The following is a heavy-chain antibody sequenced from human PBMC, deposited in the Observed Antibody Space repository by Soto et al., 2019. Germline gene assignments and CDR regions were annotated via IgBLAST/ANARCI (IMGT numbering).Heavy chain of an antibody. J-gene: IGHJ6*03. Sequence: SGPTLVNPTQTLTLTCTFSGFSLTTSGMCVSWIRQSPGKALEWLARIDWDDDKYYGTSLKTRLTISKDTSKNQVVLTMTNMDPVDTATYYCARTTSMTTVTAVHYYMDVWGKGTTVTVSS. V-gene: IGHV2-70*11. CDR1: GFSLTTSGMC. CDR2: IDWDDDK. D-gene: IGHD4-4*01. CDR3: ARTTSMTTVTAVHYYMDV.